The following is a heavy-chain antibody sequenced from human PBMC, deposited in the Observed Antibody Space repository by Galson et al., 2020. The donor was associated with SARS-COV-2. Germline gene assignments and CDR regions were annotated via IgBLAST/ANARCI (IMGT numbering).Heavy chain of an antibody. D-gene: IGHD1-26*01. V-gene: IGHV3-30-3*01. CDR3: ARDGGGGSYLYYYYYYGMDV. CDR2: ISYDGSNK. J-gene: IGHJ6*02. Sequence: GESLKISCAASGFTFSSYAMHWVRQAPGKGLEWVAVISYDGSNKYYADSVKGRFTISRDNSKNTLYLQMNSLRAEDTAVYYCARDGGGGSYLYYYYYYGMDVWGQGTTVTVSS. CDR1: GFTFSSYA.